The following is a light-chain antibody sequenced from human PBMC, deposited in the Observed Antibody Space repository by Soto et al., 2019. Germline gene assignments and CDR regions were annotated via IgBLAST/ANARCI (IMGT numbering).Light chain of an antibody. CDR1: QSVSSY. CDR3: QQYGSSPLT. Sequence: EIVLTQSPATLSLSPVERATLSCRASQSVSSYLAWYQQKPGQAPRLLIYGASSRATGIPDRFSGSGSGTDFTLTISRLEPEDFAVYYCQQYGSSPLTFGGGTKVDIK. V-gene: IGKV3-20*01. J-gene: IGKJ4*01. CDR2: GAS.